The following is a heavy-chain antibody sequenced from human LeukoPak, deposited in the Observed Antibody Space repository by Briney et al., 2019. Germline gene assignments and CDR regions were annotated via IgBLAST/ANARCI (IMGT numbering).Heavy chain of an antibody. J-gene: IGHJ6*02. CDR2: ISSSSSYT. D-gene: IGHD2-2*03. CDR3: ARDGYCSSTSCYFYGMDV. CDR1: GFTFSDYY. Sequence: PGGSLRLSCAASGFTFSDYYMSWIRQAPGKGLEWVSSISSSSSYTNYADSVKGRFTISRDNAKNSLYLQMNSLRAEDTAVYYCARDGYCSSTSCYFYGMDVWGQGTTVTVSS. V-gene: IGHV3-11*06.